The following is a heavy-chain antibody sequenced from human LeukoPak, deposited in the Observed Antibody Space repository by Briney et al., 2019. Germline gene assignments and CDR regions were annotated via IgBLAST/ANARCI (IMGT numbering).Heavy chain of an antibody. CDR3: AKQGLRDIVLMVYAIVYPDY. CDR2: IRYDGSNK. V-gene: IGHV3-30*02. Sequence: GGSLRLSCAASGFTFSSYGMHWVRQAPGKGLEWLAFIRYDGSNKYYADSVKGRFTIYRDNSKNTLYLQMNSLRAEDTAMYYCAKQGLRDIVLMVYAIVYPDYWGQGTLVTVSS. J-gene: IGHJ4*02. D-gene: IGHD2-8*01. CDR1: GFTFSSYG.